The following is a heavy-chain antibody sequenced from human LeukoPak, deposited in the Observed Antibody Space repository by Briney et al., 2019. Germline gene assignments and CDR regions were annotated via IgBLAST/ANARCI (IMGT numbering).Heavy chain of an antibody. Sequence: PGGSLRLSCAASGFTFSSYWMSWVRQAPGKGLEWVANIKQDGSEKYYVDSVKGRFTISRDNAKNSLYLQMNSLRAEDTAVYYCARDIPLAGEEEGPNWFGPWGQGTLVTVSS. D-gene: IGHD6-19*01. CDR1: GFTFSSYW. J-gene: IGHJ5*02. CDR3: ARDIPLAGEEEGPNWFGP. CDR2: IKQDGSEK. V-gene: IGHV3-7*03.